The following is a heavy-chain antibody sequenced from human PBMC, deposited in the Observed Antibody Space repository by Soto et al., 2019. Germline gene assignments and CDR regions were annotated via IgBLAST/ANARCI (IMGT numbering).Heavy chain of an antibody. CDR3: VGEVGFQLIY. CDR1: GFTFSTHS. D-gene: IGHD2-2*01. V-gene: IGHV3-48*01. J-gene: IGHJ4*02. Sequence: EVQLVDSGGGLVQPGGSLRLSCAASGFTFSTHSMNWVRQAPGKGLEWISYITSSGVTMYADSVKGRFTISRDNAKNSLYLQMNSLRVEDTAVYFCVGEVGFQLIYWGQGTLVTVSS. CDR2: ITSSGVT.